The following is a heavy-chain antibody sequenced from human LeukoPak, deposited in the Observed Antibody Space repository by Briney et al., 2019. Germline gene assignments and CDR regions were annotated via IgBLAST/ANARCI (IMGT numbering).Heavy chain of an antibody. V-gene: IGHV3-43*01. CDR3: AKEARGSSWTGFDY. J-gene: IGHJ4*02. CDR1: GFTFDDYS. Sequence: GGSLRLSRAASGFTFDDYSIHWVRQAPGKGLEWVSLINKDADRTFYADSVKGRFTISRDNSKNSLYLHMNSLTSEDTALYYCAKEARGSSWTGFDYWGQGTLVPSPQ. D-gene: IGHD6-13*01. CDR2: INKDADRT.